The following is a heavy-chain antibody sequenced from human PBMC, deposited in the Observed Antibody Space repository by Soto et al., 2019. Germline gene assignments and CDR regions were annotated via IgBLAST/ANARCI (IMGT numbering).Heavy chain of an antibody. Sequence: PSETLSLTCTVSGGSISSSSYYWCWIRQPPGKGLEWIGSIYYSGSTYYNPSLKSRVTISVDTSKNQFSLKLSSVTAADTAVYYCARQEWELPYYYYGMDVWGQGTTVTVSS. CDR3: ARQEWELPYYYYGMDV. CDR2: IYYSGST. V-gene: IGHV4-39*01. CDR1: GGSISSSSYY. J-gene: IGHJ6*02. D-gene: IGHD1-26*01.